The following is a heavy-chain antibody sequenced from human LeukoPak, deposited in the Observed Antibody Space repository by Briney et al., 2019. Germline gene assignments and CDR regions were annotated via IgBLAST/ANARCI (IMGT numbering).Heavy chain of an antibody. Sequence: PGGSLRLSCAASGFTFSSYWMSWVRQAPGKGLEWVVNIKQDGSEKYYVDSVKGRFTISRDNAKNSLYLQMNSLRAEDTALYYCTKRAYISGDYFRSFDYWGQGTLVTVSS. CDR2: IKQDGSEK. CDR1: GFTFSSYW. V-gene: IGHV3-7*05. CDR3: TKRAYISGDYFRSFDY. D-gene: IGHD3-10*01. J-gene: IGHJ4*02.